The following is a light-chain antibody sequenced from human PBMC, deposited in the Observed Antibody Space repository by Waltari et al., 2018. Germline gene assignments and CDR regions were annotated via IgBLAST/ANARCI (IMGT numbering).Light chain of an antibody. CDR1: QSVSSNY. Sequence: EIVLTQSPGTLSLSPGERATLSCRASQSVSSNYIAWYLQKSGQAPRLLISVASSRATGIPDRFGGSGSGTDFTLTISRLEPEDFAGYYCQQYGSSPFTFGGGTKVEIK. J-gene: IGKJ4*01. CDR2: VAS. V-gene: IGKV3-20*01. CDR3: QQYGSSPFT.